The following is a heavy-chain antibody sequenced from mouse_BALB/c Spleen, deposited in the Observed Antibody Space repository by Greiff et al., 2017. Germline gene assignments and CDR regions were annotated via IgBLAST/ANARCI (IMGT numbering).Heavy chain of an antibody. J-gene: IGHJ3*01. Sequence: VQLQQSGAELAKPGASVKMSCKASGYTFTSYWMHWVKQRPGQGLEWIGYINPSTGFTEYNQKFKDKATLTADKSSSTAYMQLSSLTSEDSAVYYCARDGATSWLAYWGQGTLVTVSA. CDR3: ARDGATSWLAY. V-gene: IGHV1-7*01. CDR2: INPSTGFT. D-gene: IGHD3-1*01. CDR1: GYTFTSYW.